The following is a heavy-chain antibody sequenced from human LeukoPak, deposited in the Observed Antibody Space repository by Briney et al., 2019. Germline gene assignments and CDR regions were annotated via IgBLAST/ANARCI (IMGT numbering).Heavy chain of an antibody. D-gene: IGHD3-22*01. CDR2: ISGDGRST. J-gene: IGHJ1*01. Sequence: GGSLRLSCAASGFTFDDYAMHCVRQAPGKGLEWVSLISGDGRSTYFADSVKGRFTISRDNSKNSLSLQMNSLRTEDTALYYCAKVYRYYDSSCQHWGQGTLVTVSS. CDR3: AKVYRYYDSSCQH. CDR1: GFTFDDYA. V-gene: IGHV3-43*02.